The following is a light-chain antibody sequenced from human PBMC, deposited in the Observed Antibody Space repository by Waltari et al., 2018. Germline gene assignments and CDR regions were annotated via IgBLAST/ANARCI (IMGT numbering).Light chain of an antibody. CDR3: AAWDDSLSGLV. J-gene: IGLJ3*02. CDR1: SSNIGSNY. V-gene: IGLV1-47*01. Sequence: QSVLTQPPSASGTPGQKVTISCNGSSSNIGSNYVYWYQQLPGTAPQRLIVKNNRRPSGVPDRFSDSKSGTAASLAINGLRSEDEADYYCAAWDDSLSGLVLGGGTKVTVL. CDR2: KNN.